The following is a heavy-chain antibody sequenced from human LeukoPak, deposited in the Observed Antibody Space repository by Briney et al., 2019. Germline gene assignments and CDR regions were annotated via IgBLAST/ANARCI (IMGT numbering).Heavy chain of an antibody. D-gene: IGHD4-11*01. CDR2: INHSGST. Sequence: SETLSLTCAVSGGSISSGGYYWSWIRQPPGKGLEWIGEINHSGSTNYNPSLKSRVTISVDTSKNQFSLKLSSVTAADTAVYYCARGRATVTTPSFDYWGQGTLVTVSS. CDR3: ARGRATVTTPSFDY. CDR1: GGSISSGGYY. J-gene: IGHJ4*02. V-gene: IGHV4-34*01.